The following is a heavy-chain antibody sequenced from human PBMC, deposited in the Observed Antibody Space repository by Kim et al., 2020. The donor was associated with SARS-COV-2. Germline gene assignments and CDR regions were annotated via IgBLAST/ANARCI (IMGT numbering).Heavy chain of an antibody. CDR1: GGSISSGAYY. V-gene: IGHV4-31*03. D-gene: IGHD2-15*01. Sequence: SETLSLTRTVSGGSISSGAYYWSLIRHHPGKGLEWIGYIYYSGSTYYNPSLKSRVTISIDTSKNQFSLKLSSVTAADTAVYYCARVTCSGGSCYWFDPWG. CDR2: IYYSGST. J-gene: IGHJ5*02. CDR3: ARVTCSGGSCYWFDP.